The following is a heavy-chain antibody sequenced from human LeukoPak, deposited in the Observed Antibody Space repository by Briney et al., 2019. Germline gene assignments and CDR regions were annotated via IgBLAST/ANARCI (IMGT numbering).Heavy chain of an antibody. CDR3: ARGGARYGDYGFDY. D-gene: IGHD4-17*01. J-gene: IGHJ4*02. V-gene: IGHV4-59*01. Sequence: SETLSLTCTVSGGSISSYYWSWIRQPPGKGLEWIGYIYYSGSTNYNPSLKSRVTISVDTSKNQFSLKLSSVTAADTAVYYCARGGARYGDYGFDYWGQGTLVTVSS. CDR1: GGSISSYY. CDR2: IYYSGST.